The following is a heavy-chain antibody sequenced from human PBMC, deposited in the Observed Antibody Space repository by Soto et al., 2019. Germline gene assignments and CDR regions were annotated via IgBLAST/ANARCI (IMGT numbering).Heavy chain of an antibody. D-gene: IGHD7-27*01. Sequence: PEESLRLSFSTSGFIVSDCAVNGVRQAPGKGLEWVSYISSSSSVIDYADSVKGRFTVSRDNARNSLYLQMNSLRAEDTAVYYCARDLSWGSNWYYYMDVWGKGT. CDR3: ARDLSWGSNWYYYMDV. CDR2: ISSSSSVI. J-gene: IGHJ6*03. V-gene: IGHV3-48*01. CDR1: GFIVSDCA.